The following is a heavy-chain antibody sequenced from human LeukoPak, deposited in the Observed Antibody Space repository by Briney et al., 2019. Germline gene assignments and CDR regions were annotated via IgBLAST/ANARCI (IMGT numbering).Heavy chain of an antibody. CDR2: ISYGGST. Sequence: SETLSLTCAVSGYSISSSNWWCCMRQPAGKGLECGGYISYGGSTYYNTSLKSAATMSVDTSKNQFSLILSSVTAVDTAVYYSGRSIAVAGMSAFDVWGQGTMVTVSS. CDR3: GRSIAVAGMSAFDV. CDR1: GYSISSSNW. J-gene: IGHJ3*01. D-gene: IGHD6-19*01. V-gene: IGHV4-28*01.